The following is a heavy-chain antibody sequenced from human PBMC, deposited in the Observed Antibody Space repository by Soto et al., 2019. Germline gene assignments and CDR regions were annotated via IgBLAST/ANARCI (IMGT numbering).Heavy chain of an antibody. CDR3: ARPLWSDDYNWRYFDL. CDR2: ISYDGSNK. D-gene: IGHD4-4*01. V-gene: IGHV3-30-3*01. CDR1: GFTFSSYA. Sequence: QVQLVESGGGVVQPGRSLRLSCAASGFTFSSYAMHWVRQAPGKGLEWVAVISYDGSNKYYADSVKGRFTISRDNSKNTLYLQLNSLRAEDTAVYYCARPLWSDDYNWRYFDLWGRGTLVTVSS. J-gene: IGHJ2*01.